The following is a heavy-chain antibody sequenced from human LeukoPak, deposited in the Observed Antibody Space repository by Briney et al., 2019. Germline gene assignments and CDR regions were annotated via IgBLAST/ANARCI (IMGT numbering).Heavy chain of an antibody. CDR3: ARVTTTYFDY. Sequence: PGGSLRLSCAASGFPFSSYAMSWVRQAPGKGLEWVSTLSGNGGSTYYADSVKGRFTISRDNAKNSLYLQMNSLRAEDTAVYYCARVTTTYFDYWGQGTLVTVSS. V-gene: IGHV3-23*01. D-gene: IGHD3-22*01. CDR1: GFPFSSYA. J-gene: IGHJ4*02. CDR2: LSGNGGST.